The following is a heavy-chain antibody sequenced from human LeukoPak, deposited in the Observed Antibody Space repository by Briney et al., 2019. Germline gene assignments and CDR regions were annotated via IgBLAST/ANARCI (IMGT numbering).Heavy chain of an antibody. CDR1: GFIFSNSG. D-gene: IGHD3-22*01. V-gene: IGHV3-30*02. CDR2: IQTDGNPK. Sequence: GGSLRLSCAASGFIFSNSGMHWVRQAPGKGLEWVAFIQTDGNPKYYADSVRGRFTISRDNFKKTCYLQMDSLRVEDTAVYYCARETSSETIGGMDVGGQGTTVTVTS. J-gene: IGHJ6*02. CDR3: ARETSSETIGGMDV.